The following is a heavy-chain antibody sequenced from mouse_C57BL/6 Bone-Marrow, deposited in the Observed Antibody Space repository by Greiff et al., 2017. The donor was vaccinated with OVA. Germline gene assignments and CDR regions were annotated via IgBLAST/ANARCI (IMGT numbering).Heavy chain of an antibody. Sequence: VQLKESGPGLVKPSQSLSLTCSVTGYSITSGYYWNWIRQFPGNKLEWMGYISYDGSNNYNPSLKNRISITRDTSKNQFFLKLNSVTTEDTATYYCARDRADRNWYFDVWGTGTTVTVSS. D-gene: IGHD3-1*01. CDR1: GYSITSGYY. V-gene: IGHV3-6*01. CDR3: ARDRADRNWYFDV. CDR2: ISYDGSN. J-gene: IGHJ1*03.